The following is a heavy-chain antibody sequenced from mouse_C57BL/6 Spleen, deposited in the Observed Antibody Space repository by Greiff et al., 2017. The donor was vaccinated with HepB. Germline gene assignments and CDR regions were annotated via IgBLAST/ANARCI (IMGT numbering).Heavy chain of an antibody. CDR1: GFTFSSYA. Sequence: EVQLVESGGGLVKPGGSLKLSCAASGFTFSSYAMSWVRQTPEKRLEWVATISDGGSYTYYPDNVKGRFTISRDNAKNNLYLQMSHLKSEDTAMYYWARDMTRPGYFDVWGTGTTVTVSS. J-gene: IGHJ1*03. CDR2: ISDGGSYT. D-gene: IGHD1-2*01. CDR3: ARDMTRPGYFDV. V-gene: IGHV5-4*01.